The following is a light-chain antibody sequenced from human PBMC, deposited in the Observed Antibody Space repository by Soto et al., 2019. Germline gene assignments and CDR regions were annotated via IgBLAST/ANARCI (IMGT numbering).Light chain of an antibody. CDR1: SSNIGANYD. CDR2: GNT. CDR3: QSHDTKLDSVV. J-gene: IGLJ2*01. V-gene: IGLV1-40*01. Sequence: QSVLTQPTSVSGAPGQTVTISCTRSSSNIGANYDVNWYQQLPGTAPKVLIYGNTNRPSGVPDRFSASKSGTSASLAITGLQAEDEADYYCQSHDTKLDSVVFGGGTKVTVL.